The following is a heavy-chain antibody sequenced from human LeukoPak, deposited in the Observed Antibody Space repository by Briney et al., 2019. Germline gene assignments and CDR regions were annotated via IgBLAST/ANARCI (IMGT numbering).Heavy chain of an antibody. V-gene: IGHV4-39*01. J-gene: IGHJ6*04. CDR2: IYYSGST. D-gene: IGHD3-22*01. Sequence: SETLSLTCTVSGGSIGSSSYYWGWSRQPPGKGLERIESIYYSGSTYKNPSVKSRVTISVDTSKNQFSLTLSSVTAARTAVYYCARRGDTYYYDSSLMDVWGKGTTVTVSS. CDR1: GGSIGSSSYY. CDR3: ARRGDTYYYDSSLMDV.